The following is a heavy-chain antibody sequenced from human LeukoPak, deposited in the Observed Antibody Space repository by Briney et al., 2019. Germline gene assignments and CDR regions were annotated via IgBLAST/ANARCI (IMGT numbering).Heavy chain of an antibody. D-gene: IGHD6-25*01. J-gene: IGHJ4*02. V-gene: IGHV3-7*04. CDR2: IKEDGGEI. Sequence: PGGSLRLSCAASGITFSRSWMSWVRQAPGKGLEWVAFIKEDGGEIYYVDSVKGRFTISRDNAENSLYLQMNSLRAEDTAVYYCARDRGCRSGLDYWGQGTLVTVSS. CDR3: ARDRGCRSGLDY. CDR1: GITFSRSW.